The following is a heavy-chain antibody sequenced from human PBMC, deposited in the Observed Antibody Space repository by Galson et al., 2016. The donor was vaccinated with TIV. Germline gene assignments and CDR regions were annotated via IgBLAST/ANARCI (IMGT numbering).Heavy chain of an antibody. CDR3: THLPNMFYYGMAV. V-gene: IGHV2-5*02. CDR2: IYWDDDK. Sequence: VGWVRQPPGEALEWLALIYWDDDKRYSPSLRSRLAISKDTSKNQVVLIMTNMDPVDTATYHCTHLPNMFYYGMAVWGQGTTVTVSS. D-gene: IGHD3-10*02. J-gene: IGHJ6*02.